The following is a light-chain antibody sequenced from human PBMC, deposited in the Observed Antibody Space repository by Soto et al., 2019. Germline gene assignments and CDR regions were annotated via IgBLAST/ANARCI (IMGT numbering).Light chain of an antibody. CDR3: ISYTVSRSYV. J-gene: IGLJ1*01. CDR1: ISDIGTYDH. CDR2: SVS. V-gene: IGLV2-14*01. Sequence: QSALTQPSSLSGSPGPSITISCSGTISDIGTYDHVAWFQQFPGKTPKLVIYSVSDRPSGVSYRFSGSKSGNTASLTISGLQADDEADYYCISYTVSRSYVFGTGTKVTVL.